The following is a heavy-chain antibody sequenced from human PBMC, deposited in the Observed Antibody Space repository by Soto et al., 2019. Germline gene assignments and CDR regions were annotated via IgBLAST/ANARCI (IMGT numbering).Heavy chain of an antibody. D-gene: IGHD1-1*01. CDR2: MYFSGTT. CDR3: ARERQLAPGPPRNFLDL. V-gene: IGHV4-31*03. CDR1: GFSLSIGGFY. J-gene: IGHJ5*02. Sequence: PSETLSLTCSVSGFSLSIGGFYWSWIRQTPGKGLEWIGYMYFSGTTYYNPSLRSRLSIPVDTSKNQFSLKLTSVTAADTALYFCARERQLAPGPPRNFLDLWGRGIQVTVSS.